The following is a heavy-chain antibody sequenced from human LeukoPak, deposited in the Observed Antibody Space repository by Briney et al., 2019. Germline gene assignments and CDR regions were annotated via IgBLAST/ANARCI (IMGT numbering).Heavy chain of an antibody. CDR2: IYHIGST. J-gene: IGHJ4*02. CDR1: GYSISSGYY. D-gene: IGHD4-17*01. V-gene: IGHV4-38-2*02. Sequence: KPSETLSLTCAVSGYSISSGYYWGWIRQPPGKGLEWIGGIYHIGSTYYNPSLKSRVTISVDTSKNQFSLKLSSVTAADTAVYYCARDDGDYFPLYYFDYWGQGTLVTVSS. CDR3: ARDDGDYFPLYYFDY.